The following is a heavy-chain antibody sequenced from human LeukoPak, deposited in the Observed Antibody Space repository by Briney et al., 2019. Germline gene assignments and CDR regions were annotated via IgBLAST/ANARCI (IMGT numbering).Heavy chain of an antibody. Sequence: SETLSLTCTVSGDSISSTSYYWAWMRQPPGKGLEWIGSFYYSGRSYYNPSLKSRVTLSGDTSNNQFSLRPSSVTAADTAVYYCARSTSVVYYFHYWGQGTLVTVSS. V-gene: IGHV4-39*07. D-gene: IGHD4-23*01. CDR1: GDSISSTSYY. J-gene: IGHJ4*02. CDR3: ARSTSVVYYFHY. CDR2: FYYSGRS.